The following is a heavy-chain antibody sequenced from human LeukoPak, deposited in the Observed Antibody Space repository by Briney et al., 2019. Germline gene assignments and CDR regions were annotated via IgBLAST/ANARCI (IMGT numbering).Heavy chain of an antibody. CDR3: ARVGPYYDFWSGHRQDAFDI. D-gene: IGHD3-3*01. CDR1: GYSISSGYY. Sequence: SETLSLTCTVSGYSISSGYYWGWIRQPPGKGLEGIGRIYHSGSTYYNPSLKSRVTISVDTSKNQFSLKLSSVTAADTAVYYCARVGPYYDFWSGHRQDAFDIWGQGTMVTVSS. V-gene: IGHV4-38-2*02. J-gene: IGHJ3*02. CDR2: IYHSGST.